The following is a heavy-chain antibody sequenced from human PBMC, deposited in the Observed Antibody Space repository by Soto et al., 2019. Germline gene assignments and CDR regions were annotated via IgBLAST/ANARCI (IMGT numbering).Heavy chain of an antibody. V-gene: IGHV4-4*02. CDR3: ARETYSNYGGWIDF. D-gene: IGHD4-4*01. CDR2: IYHRGDT. J-gene: IGHJ4*02. CDR1: GGSISSNNW. Sequence: QVQLQESGPRLVKPSGTLSLTCTVSGGSISSNNWWTWVRQPPGKGLEWIGEIYHRGDTNYKPSLETRVSISVDKSTNQISLRLNSVTAADTAFYYCARETYSNYGGWIDFWGQGALVTVSS.